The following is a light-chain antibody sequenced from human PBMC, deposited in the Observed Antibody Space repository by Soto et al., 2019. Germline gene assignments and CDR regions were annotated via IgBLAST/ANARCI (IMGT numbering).Light chain of an antibody. CDR3: QQFNGSPLT. J-gene: IGKJ4*01. Sequence: DIQLTQSPSFLSASVGDRVTITCRASQSISSNLAWYQQKPGKAPKLLIYAASTLQSGVPSRFSGSGSGTEFTLTISILQPEDFATYYWQQFNGSPLTFGGGTNVQLK. V-gene: IGKV1-9*01. CDR2: AAS. CDR1: QSISSN.